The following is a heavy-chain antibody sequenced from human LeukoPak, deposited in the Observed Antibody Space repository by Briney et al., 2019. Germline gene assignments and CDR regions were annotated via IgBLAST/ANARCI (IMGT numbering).Heavy chain of an antibody. CDR3: ARDYEVATRTHFDY. Sequence: GGSLRLSCAASGFTFSSYSMNWVRQAPGKGLEWVSSISSSSYIYYADSVKGRFTISRDNAKNSLYLQMNSLRAEDTAVYYCARDYEVATRTHFDYWGQGTLVTVSS. CDR1: GFTFSSYS. CDR2: ISSSSYI. J-gene: IGHJ4*02. V-gene: IGHV3-21*01. D-gene: IGHD5-12*01.